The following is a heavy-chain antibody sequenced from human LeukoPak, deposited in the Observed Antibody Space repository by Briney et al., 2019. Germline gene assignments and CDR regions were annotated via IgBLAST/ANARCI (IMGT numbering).Heavy chain of an antibody. CDR2: IYYSGST. CDR3: ARTSPTMVRGVRAKNFDY. V-gene: IGHV4-39*07. D-gene: IGHD3-10*01. Sequence: SETLSLTCTVSGGSISSSSYYWGWIRQPPGKGLEWIGSIYYSGSTYYNPSLKSRVTISVDTPKNQFSLKLSSVTAADTAVYYCARTSPTMVRGVRAKNFDYWGQGTLVTVSS. J-gene: IGHJ4*02. CDR1: GGSISSSSYY.